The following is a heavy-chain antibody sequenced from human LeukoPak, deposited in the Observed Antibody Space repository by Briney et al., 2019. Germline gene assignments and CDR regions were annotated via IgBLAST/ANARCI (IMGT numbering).Heavy chain of an antibody. V-gene: IGHV3-23*01. D-gene: IGHD3-9*01. CDR2: ISGSGGST. J-gene: IGHJ4*02. CDR3: ARDILTGYYNFDY. CDR1: GFTFSSYA. Sequence: AGGSLRLSCAASGFTFSSYAMSWVRQAPGKGLEWVSAISGSGGSTYYADSVKGRFTISRDNSKNTLYLQMNSLRAEDTAVYYCARDILTGYYNFDYWGQGTLVTVSS.